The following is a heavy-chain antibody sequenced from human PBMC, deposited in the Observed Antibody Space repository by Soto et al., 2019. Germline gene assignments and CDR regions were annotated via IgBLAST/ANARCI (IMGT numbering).Heavy chain of an antibody. CDR1: GFTFSSHG. CDR3: ARDRGYSYGYFDN. CDR2: IWYDGSEK. V-gene: IGHV3-33*01. Sequence: QVHMVESGGGVVQAGRSLRLSCAASGFTFSSHGMHWVRQVPGKGLEWVAIIWYDGSEKYYADSVKGRFTISRDNSKNTLYLQMNSLRAEDTAVYYCARDRGYSYGYFDNWGQGTLVTVSS. J-gene: IGHJ4*02. D-gene: IGHD5-12*01.